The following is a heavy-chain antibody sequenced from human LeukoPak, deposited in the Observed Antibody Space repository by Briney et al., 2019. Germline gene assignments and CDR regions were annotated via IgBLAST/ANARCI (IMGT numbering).Heavy chain of an antibody. Sequence: SVKVSCKASGGTFSSYAISWVRQAPGQGLEWMGGIIPIFGTANYAQKFQGRVTITADESTSTAYMELSSLRSEDTAVYYCALGFYDFWSGYNYYFDYWGQGTLVTVSS. V-gene: IGHV1-69*13. CDR1: GGTFSSYA. CDR3: ALGFYDFWSGYNYYFDY. J-gene: IGHJ4*02. D-gene: IGHD3-3*01. CDR2: IIPIFGTA.